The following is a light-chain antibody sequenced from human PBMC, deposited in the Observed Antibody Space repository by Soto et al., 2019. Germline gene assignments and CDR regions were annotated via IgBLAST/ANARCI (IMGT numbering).Light chain of an antibody. J-gene: IGKJ2*01. CDR2: AIS. CDR3: QQSYSTPYT. V-gene: IGKV1-39*01. CDR1: QSITNY. Sequence: DIQMTQSPSSLSASVGDRVTITCRASQSITNYLNWYQQKPGKAPKLLMYAISTLQSGVPSRFGGSGSGTEFTLTISSLQPDDFATYYCQQSYSTPYTFGHGTKVDI.